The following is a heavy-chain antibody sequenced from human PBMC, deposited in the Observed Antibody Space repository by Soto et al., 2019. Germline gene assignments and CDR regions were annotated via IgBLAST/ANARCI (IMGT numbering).Heavy chain of an antibody. Sequence: QVQLQGSGPGLVKPSQTLCLSCSVSGGSISSGGYYWNWIRQHPGKGLEWIRYIYYSGSTYYNPSLKSRVTISVDTSKHQFSLKLSSVTASDTAVYYCARSILNWGQGTLVNVSS. CDR1: GGSISSGGYY. J-gene: IGHJ4*02. CDR2: IYYSGST. V-gene: IGHV4-31*03. CDR3: ARSILN. D-gene: IGHD2-8*02.